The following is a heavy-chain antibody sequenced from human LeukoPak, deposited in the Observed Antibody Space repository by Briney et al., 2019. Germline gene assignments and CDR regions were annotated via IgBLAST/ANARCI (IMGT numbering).Heavy chain of an antibody. CDR3: ARASPYASEFDP. D-gene: IGHD4-17*01. V-gene: IGHV3-30-3*01. Sequence: GGSLRLSCAASGFTFSSYAMHWVRQAPGKGLEGVAVISYDGSNKYYADSVKGRFTISRDNSKNTLYLQMNSLRAEDTAVYYCARASPYASEFDPWGQGTLVTVSS. J-gene: IGHJ5*02. CDR1: GFTFSSYA. CDR2: ISYDGSNK.